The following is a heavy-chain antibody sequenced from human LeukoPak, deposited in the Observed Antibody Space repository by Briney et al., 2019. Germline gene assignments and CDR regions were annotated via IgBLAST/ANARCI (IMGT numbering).Heavy chain of an antibody. CDR1: GFTFSSYE. V-gene: IGHV3-48*03. J-gene: IGHJ4*02. D-gene: IGHD6-19*01. CDR2: ISGSGSTI. Sequence: GVSLRLSCAASGFTFSSYEMNWVRQAPGKGREGVSYISGSGSTIYYGDSLEGRFTISRDNANNSLYLQINSLRVEDTAVYYCATLWDPVAGTTQPLLWGQGTLVTVSS. CDR3: ATLWDPVAGTTQPLL.